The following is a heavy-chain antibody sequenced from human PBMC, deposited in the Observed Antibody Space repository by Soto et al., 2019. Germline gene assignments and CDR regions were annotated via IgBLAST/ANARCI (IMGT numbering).Heavy chain of an antibody. D-gene: IGHD3-22*01. V-gene: IGHV1-69*06. CDR3: AREGIVVVMRENAFDI. Sequence: ASVKVSCKASGGTFSSYAISWVRQAPGQGLEWMGGIIPIFGTANYAQKFQGRVTITADKSTSTAYMELSSLRSEDTAVYYCAREGIVVVMRENAFDIWGQGTMVTVSS. J-gene: IGHJ3*02. CDR1: GGTFSSYA. CDR2: IIPIFGTA.